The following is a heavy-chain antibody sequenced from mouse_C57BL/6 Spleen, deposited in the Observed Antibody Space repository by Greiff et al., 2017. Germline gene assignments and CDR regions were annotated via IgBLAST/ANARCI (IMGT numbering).Heavy chain of an antibody. Sequence: QVQLQQSGPELVKPGASVKISCKASGYSFTSYYIHWVKQRPGQGLEWIGWIYPGSGNTKYNEKFKGKATLTADTSSSNAYMQLSSLTSEDSAVYYCARDYGSPAWFAYWGQGTLVTVSA. D-gene: IGHD1-1*01. V-gene: IGHV1-66*01. J-gene: IGHJ3*01. CDR2: IYPGSGNT. CDR3: ARDYGSPAWFAY. CDR1: GYSFTSYY.